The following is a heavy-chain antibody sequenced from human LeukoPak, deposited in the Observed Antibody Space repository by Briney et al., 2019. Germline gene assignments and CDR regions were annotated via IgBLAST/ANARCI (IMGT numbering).Heavy chain of an antibody. V-gene: IGHV3-66*01. CDR2: IYSGGST. CDR1: GFTVSSNY. D-gene: IGHD3-10*01. CDR3: ARGRSPYGSGSYYRSNRFDY. Sequence: GGSLRLSCAASGFTVSSNYMSWVRQAPGKGLEWVSVIYSGGSTYYADSVKGRFTISRDNSKNTLYLQMNSLRAEDTAVYYCARGRSPYGSGSYYRSNRFDYWGQGTLVTVSS. J-gene: IGHJ4*02.